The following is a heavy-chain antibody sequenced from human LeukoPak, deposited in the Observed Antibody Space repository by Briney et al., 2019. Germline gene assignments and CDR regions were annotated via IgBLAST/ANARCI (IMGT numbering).Heavy chain of an antibody. CDR1: GVSISSSNSY. D-gene: IGHD3-10*01. CDR2: IYYSGST. CDR3: AKVKRGFGEVTQFLPYYYMDV. J-gene: IGHJ6*03. Sequence: SETLSLTCAVSGVSISSSNSYWGWIRQPPGKGLEWIGNIYYSGSTYCNPSLKSRVTISVDTSKNQFSLKLSAVTAADTAVYYWAKVKRGFGEVTQFLPYYYMDVWGNGTTVTISS. V-gene: IGHV4-39*01.